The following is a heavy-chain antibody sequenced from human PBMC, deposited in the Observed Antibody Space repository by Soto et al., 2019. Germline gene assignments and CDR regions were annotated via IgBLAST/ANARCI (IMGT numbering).Heavy chain of an antibody. CDR3: ARGGAGATENWFDP. V-gene: IGHV4-34*01. CDR1: GWIFIAYY. D-gene: IGHD1-26*01. CDR2: INHSGRT. J-gene: IGHJ5*02. Sequence: PSETLSLTFGGYGWIFIAYYWSWIRQPPGTGLEWIGEINHSGRTNYNPSLKSRVTISVDTSKNQFSLKLSSVTAADTAVYYCARGGAGATENWFDPWGQGTLVTVS.